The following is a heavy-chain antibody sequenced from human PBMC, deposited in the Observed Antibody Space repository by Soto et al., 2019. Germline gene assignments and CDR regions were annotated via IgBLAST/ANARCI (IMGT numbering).Heavy chain of an antibody. CDR2: IIPIFGTA. D-gene: IGHD5-12*01. J-gene: IGHJ4*02. V-gene: IGHV1-69*13. CDR1: GGTFSSYA. CDR3: ARGGYSGYDFDY. Sequence: SVKVSCKASGGTFSSYAISWVRQAPGQGLEWMGGIIPIFGTANYAQKFQGRVTITADESTSTAYMELSSLRSEDTAVYYCARGGYSGYDFDYWGQGTLVTVSS.